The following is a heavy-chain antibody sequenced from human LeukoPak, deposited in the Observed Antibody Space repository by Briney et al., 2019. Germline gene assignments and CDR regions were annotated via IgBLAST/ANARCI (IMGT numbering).Heavy chain of an antibody. V-gene: IGHV3-15*01. CDR2: INSKTDGGTT. J-gene: IGHJ3*02. CDR1: IFTFSNAW. Sequence: GGSLRLSCAASIFTFSNAWMIWVRQAPGKGREWVIRINSKTDGGTTDYAAPVKGRFTISRDDSKNALYLQMDSLKTEDTAVYYCTKGSLRRRAFDIWGEATMVSVSS. CDR3: TKGSLRRRAFDI.